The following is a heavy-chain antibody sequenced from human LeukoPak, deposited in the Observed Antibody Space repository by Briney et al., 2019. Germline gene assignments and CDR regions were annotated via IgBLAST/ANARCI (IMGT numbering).Heavy chain of an antibody. V-gene: IGHV3-7*01. D-gene: IGHD3-22*01. CDR2: IKQDGSEK. J-gene: IGHJ4*02. CDR3: ARGVRGKDYYDSSGYHRPYYFDY. CDR1: GFTFSSYW. Sequence: GGSLRLSCAASGFTFSSYWMSWVRQAPGKGLEWVANIKQDGSEKYYVDSVKGRFTISRDNAKNSLYLQMNSLRAEDTAVYYCARGVRGKDYYDSSGYHRPYYFDYWGQGTLVTVSS.